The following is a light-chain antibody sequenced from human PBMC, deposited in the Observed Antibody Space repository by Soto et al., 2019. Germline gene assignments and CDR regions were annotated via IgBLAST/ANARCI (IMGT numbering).Light chain of an antibody. V-gene: IGLV2-11*01. CDR2: DVS. J-gene: IGLJ1*01. CDR1: SSDVGDYNS. Sequence: QSALTQPRSVSGSHGQSVTVSCIGTSSDVGDYNSVSWYQQHPGKAPKLMIYDVSKRPSGVPDRFSGSKSGNTASLTISGLQAEDEADYYCCSYVGGYSYVFGIGTKVTVL. CDR3: CSYVGGYSYV.